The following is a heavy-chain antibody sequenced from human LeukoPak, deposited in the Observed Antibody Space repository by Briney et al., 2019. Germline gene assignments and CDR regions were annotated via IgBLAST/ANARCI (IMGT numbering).Heavy chain of an antibody. Sequence: GGSLRLSCAASGFTFRGYWMHWVRQAPGKGLEWVSILFSGGSALYADSVKGRFTISRDNSKNTLYLQMNSLRAEDTAVYYCARFHRGWYSDYWGQGTLVTVSS. CDR1: GFTFRGYW. J-gene: IGHJ4*02. CDR3: ARFHRGWYSDY. D-gene: IGHD2-15*01. CDR2: LFSGGSA. V-gene: IGHV3-53*01.